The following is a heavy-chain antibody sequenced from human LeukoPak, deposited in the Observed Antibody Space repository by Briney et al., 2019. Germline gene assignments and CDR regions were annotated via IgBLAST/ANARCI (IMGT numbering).Heavy chain of an antibody. CDR3: ARHKPSTGEIDY. J-gene: IGHJ4*02. Sequence: SETLSLTCTVSGGSISSSSYYWGWIRQPPGKGLEWIGSIYYSGSTYYNPSLKSRVTISVDTSKNQFSLKLSSVTAADTAVYYCARHKPSTGEIDYWGQGTLVTVSS. D-gene: IGHD1-1*01. V-gene: IGHV4-39*01. CDR1: GGSISSSSYY. CDR2: IYYSGST.